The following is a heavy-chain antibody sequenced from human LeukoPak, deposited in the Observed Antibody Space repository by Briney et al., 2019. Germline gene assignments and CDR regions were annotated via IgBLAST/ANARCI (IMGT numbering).Heavy chain of an antibody. CDR1: GYTFTSYD. V-gene: IGHV1-8*01. Sequence: ASVKVSCKASGYTFTSYDINWVRQATGQGLEWMGWMNPNSGNTGYAQKFQGRVTMTRNTSISTAYMELSSLRSEDTAVYYCARGGSYVWGSYRLKSWFDPWGQGTLVTVSS. CDR2: MNPNSGNT. J-gene: IGHJ5*02. CDR3: ARGGSYVWGSYRLKSWFDP. D-gene: IGHD3-16*02.